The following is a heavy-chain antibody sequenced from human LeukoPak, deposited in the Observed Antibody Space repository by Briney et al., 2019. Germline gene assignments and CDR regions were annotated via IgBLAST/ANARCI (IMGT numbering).Heavy chain of an antibody. CDR2: IYYSGST. J-gene: IGHJ4*02. CDR3: ARVDIAAAGSMDY. V-gene: IGHV4-31*03. D-gene: IGHD6-13*01. CDR1: GGSTSSGGYY. Sequence: SETLSLTCTVSGGSTSSGGYYWSWIRQHPGKGLEWIGYIYYSGSTYYNPSLKSRITISVDTSKNQFSLKLSSVTAADTALYYCARVDIAAAGSMDYWGQGTLVTVSS.